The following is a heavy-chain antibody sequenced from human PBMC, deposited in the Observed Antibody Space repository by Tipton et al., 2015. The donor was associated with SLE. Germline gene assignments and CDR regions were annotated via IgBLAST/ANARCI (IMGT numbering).Heavy chain of an antibody. J-gene: IGHJ4*02. V-gene: IGHV3-74*01. Sequence: SLRLSCAASGFTFGSYWMHWVRQVPGKGLVWVSRINSDGSIANYADSVKGRFTISRDNAKNTLYLQMNSLRAEDTAAYFCARENMATMTTYYFDYWGQGTLVTVSS. D-gene: IGHD5-12*01. CDR3: ARENMATMTTYYFDY. CDR1: GFTFGSYW. CDR2: INSDGSIA.